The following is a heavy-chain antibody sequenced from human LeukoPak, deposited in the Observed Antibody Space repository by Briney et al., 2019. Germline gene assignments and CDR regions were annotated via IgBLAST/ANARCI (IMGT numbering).Heavy chain of an antibody. CDR1: GFTFSNYW. J-gene: IGHJ4*02. D-gene: IGHD5-12*01. V-gene: IGHV3-11*06. CDR2: ISSSSSYT. Sequence: GGSLRLSCAASGFTFSNYWMTWVRQAPGKGLEWVSYISSSSSYTNYADSVKGRFTISRDNAKNSLYLQMNSLRAEDTAVYYCARDRGYSGYDSDYWGQGTLVTVSS. CDR3: ARDRGYSGYDSDY.